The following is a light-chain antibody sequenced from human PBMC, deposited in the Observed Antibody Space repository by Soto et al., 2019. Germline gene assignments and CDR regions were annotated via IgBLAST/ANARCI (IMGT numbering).Light chain of an antibody. CDR1: SSNIGAGYD. CDR2: GNS. V-gene: IGLV1-40*01. Sequence: QYVLTQPPSASGAPGQRVTISCTESSSNIGAGYDVHWYQQLPGTAPKLLIYGNSNRPSGVPDRFSGSKSGTSASLAITGLQAEDEADYYCQSYDSSLSAWVFGGGTKLTVL. J-gene: IGLJ3*02. CDR3: QSYDSSLSAWV.